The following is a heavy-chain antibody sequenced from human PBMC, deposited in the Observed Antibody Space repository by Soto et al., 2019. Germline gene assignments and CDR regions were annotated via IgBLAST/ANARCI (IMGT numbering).Heavy chain of an antibody. CDR3: ARVPDC. D-gene: IGHD2-2*01. J-gene: IGHJ4*02. CDR2: INHSGST. Sequence: SETLSLTWAFYGVSFSGYYWSWIRHPPGKGLEWIGEINHSGSTNYNPSLKSRVTTSVDTSKNQFSLKLSSVTAADTAVYYCARVPDCWGQGILVTVS. V-gene: IGHV4-34*01. CDR1: GVSFSGYY.